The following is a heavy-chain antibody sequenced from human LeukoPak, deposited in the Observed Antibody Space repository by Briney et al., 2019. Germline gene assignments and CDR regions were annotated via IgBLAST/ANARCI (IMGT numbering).Heavy chain of an antibody. J-gene: IGHJ4*02. D-gene: IGHD4-17*01. CDR3: TRDALTTVTTEFDY. Sequence: GRSLRLSCTASGFTFGDYAMSWFRPAPGKGLEWVGFIRSKAYGGTTEYAASVKGRFTISRDDSKSIAYLQMNSLKTEDTAVYYCTRDALTTVTTEFDYWGQGTLVTVSS. V-gene: IGHV3-49*03. CDR1: GFTFGDYA. CDR2: IRSKAYGGTT.